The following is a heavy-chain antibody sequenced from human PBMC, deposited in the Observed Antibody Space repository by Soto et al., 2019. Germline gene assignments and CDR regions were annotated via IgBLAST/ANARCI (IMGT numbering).Heavy chain of an antibody. CDR3: ARADCISTSCYDSY. V-gene: IGHV1-18*01. CDR2: ISAYNGNT. J-gene: IGHJ4*02. D-gene: IGHD2-2*01. CDR1: GYTFTSYG. Sequence: ASVKVSCKASGYTFTSYGISWVRQAPGQGLEWMGWISAYNGNTNYAQKLQGRVTMTTDTSTSTAYMELRSLRSDDTAVYYWARADCISTSCYDSYWGQGTLVTVSS.